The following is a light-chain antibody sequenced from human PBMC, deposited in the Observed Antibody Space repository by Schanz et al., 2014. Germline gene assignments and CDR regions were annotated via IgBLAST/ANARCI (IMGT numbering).Light chain of an antibody. Sequence: DIVLTQSPGTLSLSPGERATLSCRASQSVISSYLAWHQQKPGQAPSLLIYGASSRATGIPDRFSGSGSGTDFTLTISRLEPEDFAVYYCQQYGSSLEAMYTFGQGTKLEIK. CDR2: GAS. V-gene: IGKV3-20*01. J-gene: IGKJ2*01. CDR3: QQYGSSLEAMYT. CDR1: QSVISSY.